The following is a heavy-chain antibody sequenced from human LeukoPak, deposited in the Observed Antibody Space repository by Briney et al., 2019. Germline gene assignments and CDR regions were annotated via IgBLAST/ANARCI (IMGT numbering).Heavy chain of an antibody. Sequence: KTSETLSLTCTVSGGSISSYYWTWIRQPPGKGLEWIGYMYYSGDTNQNPSLKGRVTISLDTPKNQFSLRLSAVTAADTAVYYCARGDTIISPDYWGQGTLVTVSS. CDR3: ARGDTIISPDY. D-gene: IGHD3-9*01. J-gene: IGHJ4*02. CDR2: MYYSGDT. V-gene: IGHV4-59*01. CDR1: GGSISSYY.